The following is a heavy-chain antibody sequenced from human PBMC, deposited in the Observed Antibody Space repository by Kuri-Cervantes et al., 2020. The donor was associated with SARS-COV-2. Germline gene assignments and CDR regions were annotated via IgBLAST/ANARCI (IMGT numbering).Heavy chain of an antibody. V-gene: IGHV3-30*04. D-gene: IGHD6-13*01. CDR1: GFTFSSYA. CDR3: ARWDDSSSWPLHYYYYYGMDV. Sequence: LSLTCAASGFTFSSYAMHWVRQAPGKGLEWVAVISYDGSNKYYADSVKGRFTISRDNSKNSLYLQMNSLRAEDTAVYYCARWDDSSSWPLHYYYYYGMDVWGQGTTVTVSS. J-gene: IGHJ6*02. CDR2: ISYDGSNK.